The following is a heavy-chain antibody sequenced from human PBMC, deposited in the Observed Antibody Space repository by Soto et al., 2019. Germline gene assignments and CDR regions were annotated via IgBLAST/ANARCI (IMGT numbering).Heavy chain of an antibody. Sequence: GESLKISWEGSGYSFTSYWIGWVRQIPEKCLEWMGIIYPGDSDTRYSPSFQGHVTISADKSISTAYLQWSSLKASNTAMYYCARHRDYGDYDAYYFDYWGQGTLVAVSS. CDR2: IYPGDSDT. CDR1: GYSFTSYW. D-gene: IGHD4-17*01. CDR3: ARHRDYGDYDAYYFDY. V-gene: IGHV5-51*01. J-gene: IGHJ4*02.